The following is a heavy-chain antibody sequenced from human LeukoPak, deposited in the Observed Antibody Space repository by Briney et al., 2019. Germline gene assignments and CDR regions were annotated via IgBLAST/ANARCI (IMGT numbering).Heavy chain of an antibody. CDR1: GFTFSSYW. J-gene: IGHJ4*02. V-gene: IGHV3-7*01. Sequence: GSLRLSCSASGFTFSSYWISWVRPASGKGLEWVANIKQDGSEKYYVDSVKGRFTISRDNANNSLYLQMNSLRAEDTAVYYCARDPSLYYDFWSGYYDYWGQGTLVTVSS. CDR2: IKQDGSEK. CDR3: ARDPSLYYDFWSGYYDY. D-gene: IGHD3-3*01.